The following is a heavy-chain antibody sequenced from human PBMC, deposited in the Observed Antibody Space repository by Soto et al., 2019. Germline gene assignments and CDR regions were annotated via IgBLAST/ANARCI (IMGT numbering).Heavy chain of an antibody. Sequence: GSLRLSCAASGFPFSTYAMSWVRQAPGKGLEWVSGIYGSGRGISYGDSVKGRFTISRDNSNSMLYLQMQSLRVEDTAVYYCAKDRQPEGLWPFDHWGRGTLVTVSS. CDR3: AKDRQPEGLWPFDH. D-gene: IGHD2-2*01. CDR1: GFPFSTYA. J-gene: IGHJ4*02. V-gene: IGHV3-23*05. CDR2: IYGSGRGI.